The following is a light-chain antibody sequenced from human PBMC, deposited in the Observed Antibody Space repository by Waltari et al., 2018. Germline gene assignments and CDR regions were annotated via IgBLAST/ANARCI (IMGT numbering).Light chain of an antibody. CDR3: QQYSNWPPFT. Sequence: EIVLTQSPATLSLSPGERATLSCRASQSVSSSLTWYQQKPGQAPRLLIYGASSRATGIPDRFSGSGSGTDFTLTISGLGPEDFAVYYCQQYSNWPPFTFGPGTKLDIK. V-gene: IGKV3-11*01. J-gene: IGKJ3*01. CDR1: QSVSSS. CDR2: GAS.